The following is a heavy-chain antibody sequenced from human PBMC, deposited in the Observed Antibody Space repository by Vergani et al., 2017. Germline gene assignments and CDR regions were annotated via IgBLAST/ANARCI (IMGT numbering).Heavy chain of an antibody. Sequence: EVQLVESGGGLVQPGRSLRLSCAASGFTFDDYAMHWVRQAPGKGLEWVSGISWNSGSIGYADSVKGRFTISRDNAKNSLYLQMNSLRAEDTALYYCEKETNGVGSAVAGTGGGYYFDYWGQGTLVTVSS. CDR3: EKETNGVGSAVAGTGGGYYFDY. V-gene: IGHV3-9*01. CDR1: GFTFDDYA. J-gene: IGHJ4*02. D-gene: IGHD6-19*01. CDR2: ISWNSGSI.